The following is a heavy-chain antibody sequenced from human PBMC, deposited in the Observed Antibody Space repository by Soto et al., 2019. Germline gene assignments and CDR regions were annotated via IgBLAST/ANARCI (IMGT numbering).Heavy chain of an antibody. V-gene: IGHV2-70*01. CDR1: GFSLSTSGMC. J-gene: IGHJ4*02. Sequence: SGPTLVNPTQTLTLTCTFSGFSLSTSGMCVSWIRQPPGKALEWLALIDWGDEKYYSTSLKTRLTISKDTSKNQVVLTMTNMDPVDTATYYCARIRNTRGSGWYYFDSWGQGTLVT. CDR3: ARIRNTRGSGWYYFDS. CDR2: IDWGDEK. D-gene: IGHD6-19*01.